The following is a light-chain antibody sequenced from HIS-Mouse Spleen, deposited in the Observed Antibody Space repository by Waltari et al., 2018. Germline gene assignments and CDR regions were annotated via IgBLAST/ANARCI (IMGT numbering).Light chain of an antibody. J-gene: IGLJ3*02. Sequence: QSVLTQPPSASGTPGQRVTISCSGSSPNIGSNTFNWYHHLPGTAPKLPIYSNNQRPSGVPDRFSGSKSGTSASLAISGLQSEDEADYYCAAWDDSLNGWVFGGGTKLTVL. CDR2: SNN. CDR1: SPNIGSNT. V-gene: IGLV1-44*01. CDR3: AAWDDSLNGWV.